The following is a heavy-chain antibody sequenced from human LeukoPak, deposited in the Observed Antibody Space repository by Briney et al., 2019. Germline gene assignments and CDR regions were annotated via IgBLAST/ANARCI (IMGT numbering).Heavy chain of an antibody. CDR2: INHSGST. CDR3: ARPGRWSSWFSFLLDY. CDR1: GGSFSGYC. D-gene: IGHD6-13*01. V-gene: IGHV4-34*01. J-gene: IGHJ4*02. Sequence: KPSETLSLTCAVYGGSFSGYCWSWIRQPPGKGLEWIGEINHSGSTNYKPSLKSRVTISVDTSKNQFSLKLSSVTAADTAVYYCARPGRWSSWFSFLLDYWGQGTLVTVSS.